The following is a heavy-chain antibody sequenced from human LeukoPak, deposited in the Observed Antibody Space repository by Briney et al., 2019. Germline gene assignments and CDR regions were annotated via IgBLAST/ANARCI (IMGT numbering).Heavy chain of an antibody. D-gene: IGHD2-2*01. CDR1: GFTFSSYE. V-gene: IGHV3-48*03. J-gene: IGHJ6*02. CDR3: ARESCSSTGCYSYYYYYYGMDV. CDR2: ISSSGSTI. Sequence: GGSLRLSCAASGFTFSSYEMNWVRQAPGKGLEWVSYISSSGSTIYYADSVKGRFTISRHNAKNSLYLQMNSLRAKDTAVYYCARESCSSTGCYSYYYYYYGMDVWGQGTTVTVSS.